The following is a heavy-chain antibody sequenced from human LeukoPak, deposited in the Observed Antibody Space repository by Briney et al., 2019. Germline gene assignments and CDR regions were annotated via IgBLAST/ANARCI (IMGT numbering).Heavy chain of an antibody. CDR2: INPSGGST. CDR3: ATADTAMGGIDY. J-gene: IGHJ4*02. D-gene: IGHD5-18*01. CDR1: GYTFTSYY. V-gene: IGHV1-46*01. Sequence: ASVKVSCKASGYTFTSYYMHWVRQAPGQGLEWMGIINPSGGSTSYAQKFQGRVTMTEDTSTDTAYMELSSLRSEDTAVYYCATADTAMGGIDYWGQGTLVTVSS.